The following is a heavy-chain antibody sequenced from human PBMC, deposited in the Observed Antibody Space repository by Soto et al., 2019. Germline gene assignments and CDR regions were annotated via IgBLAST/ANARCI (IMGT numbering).Heavy chain of an antibody. J-gene: IGHJ4*01. D-gene: IGHD3-22*01. CDR1: GVTFGSYW. CDR3: ARDSGYFSVPPLTKYIDF. Sequence: GGSLGLSCAASGVTFGSYWMSWVRQAPGKGLEWLATIKWDASEKKYVDSVKGRFTMSRDNAKNSLYLQMDSLRAEDTAVYYCARDSGYFSVPPLTKYIDFSGHGPLVT. V-gene: IGHV3-7*01. CDR2: IKWDASEK.